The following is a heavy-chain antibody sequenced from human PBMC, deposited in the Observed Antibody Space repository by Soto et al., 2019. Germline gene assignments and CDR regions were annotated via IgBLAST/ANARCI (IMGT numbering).Heavy chain of an antibody. CDR2: IFYTGTT. J-gene: IGHJ4*02. CDR1: GGSMSSYY. CDR3: ARGGPYYFDP. V-gene: IGHV4-59*01. D-gene: IGHD1-26*01. Sequence: QVQLEESGPGLVKPSETLSLSCIVSGGSMSSYYWNWIRQSPGRGLEWIGYIFYTGTTNYSPSLKSRATISLDTSKNQFSLKMSSVTAADTAVYYCARGGPYYFDPWGQGTLVIVSS.